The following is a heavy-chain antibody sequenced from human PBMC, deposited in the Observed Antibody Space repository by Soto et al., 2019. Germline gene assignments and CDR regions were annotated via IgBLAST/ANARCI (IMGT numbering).Heavy chain of an antibody. Sequence: QLQLQESGSGLVKPSQTLSLTCAVSGGSINSGGYSWSWIRQPPGKGLEWIGYIYHSGSTYYNPSLKRRVTISVDRSKNQFSLKLSSVTAADTAVYYCARVAYCGGDCYRGFDPWGQGTLVTVSS. CDR2: IYHSGST. V-gene: IGHV4-30-2*01. CDR3: ARVAYCGGDCYRGFDP. CDR1: GGSINSGGYS. J-gene: IGHJ5*02. D-gene: IGHD2-21*02.